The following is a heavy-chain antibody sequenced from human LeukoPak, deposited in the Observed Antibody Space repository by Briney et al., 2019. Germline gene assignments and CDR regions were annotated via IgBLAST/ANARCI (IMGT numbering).Heavy chain of an antibody. V-gene: IGHV1-2*02. CDR3: ARDTRDGDYGDY. D-gene: IGHD4-17*01. CDR1: GYTFTGYY. CDR2: INPNSGGT. J-gene: IGHJ4*02. Sequence: ASVKVSCKASGYTFTGYYMHWVRQAPGQGLEWMGWINPNSGGTNYAQKFQGRVTMTRDTSISTVYMELSRLRSDDTAVYYCARDTRDGDYGDYWGQGTLVTVSS.